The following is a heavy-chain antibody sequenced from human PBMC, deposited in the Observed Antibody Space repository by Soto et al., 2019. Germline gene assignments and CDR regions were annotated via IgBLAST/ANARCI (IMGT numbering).Heavy chain of an antibody. J-gene: IGHJ4*02. V-gene: IGHV4-39*01. CDR2: VYYTGTT. D-gene: IGHD2-2*01. Sequence: TLSLTCTVSNFSVLTSIYYWAWIRQPPGKGLEWVGTVYYTGTTYYNPSLQSRVTISIDTSKNQFSLNLNSMTAADTAVYYCARNWNLALVPAAYFDSWGQGTLVTVSS. CDR3: ARNWNLALVPAAYFDS. CDR1: NFSVLTSIYY.